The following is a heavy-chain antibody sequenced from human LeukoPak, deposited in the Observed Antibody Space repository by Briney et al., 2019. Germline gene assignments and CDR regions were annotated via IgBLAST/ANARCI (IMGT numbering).Heavy chain of an antibody. J-gene: IGHJ3*02. Sequence: PSETLSLTCAVSGGSISSSNWWSWVRQPPGKGLEWVSSISSSSSYIFYADSVKGRFTISRDNAKNSLYLQMNSLRAEDTAVYYCAKSVMAADGTRAFDIWGQGAMVTVSS. CDR1: GGSISSSN. V-gene: IGHV3-21*01. CDR3: AKSVMAADGTRAFDI. CDR2: ISSSSSYI. D-gene: IGHD6-13*01.